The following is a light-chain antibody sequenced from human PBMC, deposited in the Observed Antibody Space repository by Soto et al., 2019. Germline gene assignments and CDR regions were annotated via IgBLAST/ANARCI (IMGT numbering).Light chain of an antibody. V-gene: IGKV1-5*03. Sequence: DIQMTQSPSTLSASVGDRVTITCRASQSISSWLAWYQQKPGKAPKLLLYKASSLDSGVPSRFSGSGSGTEFTLTISSLQPDDFATYYCQQYHRYPLTFGGGTRVESK. J-gene: IGKJ4*01. CDR2: KAS. CDR3: QQYHRYPLT. CDR1: QSISSW.